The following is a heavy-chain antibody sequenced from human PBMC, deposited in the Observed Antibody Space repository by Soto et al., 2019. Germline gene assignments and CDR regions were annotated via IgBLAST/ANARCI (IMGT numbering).Heavy chain of an antibody. CDR2: ISYDGTDK. V-gene: IGHV3-30*18. CDR3: VKERYAQLWLEDYGMDV. D-gene: IGHD5-18*01. J-gene: IGHJ6*02. CDR1: GFTFSSYG. Sequence: QVQLVESGGGVVQPGRSLRLSCAASGFTFSSYGIHWVRQAPGKGLEWVALISYDGTDKYYADSVKGRFTISRDNSKNTLYLQMSSLGPEETAVYYCVKERYAQLWLEDYGMDVGGQGTTVTV.